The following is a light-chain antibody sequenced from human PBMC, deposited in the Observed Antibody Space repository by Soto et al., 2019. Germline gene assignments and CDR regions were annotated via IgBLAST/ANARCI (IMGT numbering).Light chain of an antibody. CDR1: SSDFGGYNY. J-gene: IGLJ2*01. CDR2: EVY. CDR3: SSYAASDNFVV. V-gene: IGLV2-8*01. Sequence: QSALTQPPSASGSPGQSVTISCTGTSSDFGGYNYVSWYQHHPGKAPKLIIYEVYKRPSGVPDRFSGSKSVNTASLTVSGLQAEDEADYYCSSYAASDNFVVFGGGTKLTVL.